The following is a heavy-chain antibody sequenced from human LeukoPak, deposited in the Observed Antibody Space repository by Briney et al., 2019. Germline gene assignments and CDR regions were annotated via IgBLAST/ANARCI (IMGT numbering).Heavy chain of an antibody. CDR3: ARGYSSGADWFDP. CDR1: AAPITSYY. D-gene: IGHD6-19*01. Sequence: PSETLSLTCTVSAAPITSYYWSWIRQPPGKGLEWIGYIYYSGSTNYNPSLKSRVTISVDTSKNQFSLKLNSMTAADTAVYYCARGYSSGADWFDPWGQGTLVTVPS. V-gene: IGHV4-59*12. J-gene: IGHJ5*02. CDR2: IYYSGST.